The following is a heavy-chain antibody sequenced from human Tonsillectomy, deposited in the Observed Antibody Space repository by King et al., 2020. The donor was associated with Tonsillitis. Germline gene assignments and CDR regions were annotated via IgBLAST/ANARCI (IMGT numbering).Heavy chain of an antibody. V-gene: IGHV4-39*01. D-gene: IGHD3-22*01. Sequence: LQLQESGPGLVKPSETLSLTCTVSGGSISSSSYYWGWIRQPPGKGLEWIGSIYYSGSTYYNPSLKSRVTISVATSKNQFSLKLSSVTAADTAVYYCARRRVYYYDSSGYYDYWGQGTLVTVSS. J-gene: IGHJ4*02. CDR2: IYYSGST. CDR1: GGSISSSSYY. CDR3: ARRRVYYYDSSGYYDY.